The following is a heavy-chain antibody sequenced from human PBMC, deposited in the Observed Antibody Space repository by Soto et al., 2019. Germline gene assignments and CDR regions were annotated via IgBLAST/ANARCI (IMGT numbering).Heavy chain of an antibody. D-gene: IGHD2-15*01. Sequence: QVQLVESGGGVVQPGRSLRLSCAASGSIFRGYGMHWVRQAPGKGLEWGAVIRYDGSNINYADSVMGRFTISRDNSKNTLYLEINSLRAEDTAVYYCAGDGIGGTTFRGYLDSWGQGNLVTVSS. V-gene: IGHV3-33*01. CDR2: IRYDGSNI. CDR1: GSIFRGYG. CDR3: AGDGIGGTTFRGYLDS. J-gene: IGHJ4*02.